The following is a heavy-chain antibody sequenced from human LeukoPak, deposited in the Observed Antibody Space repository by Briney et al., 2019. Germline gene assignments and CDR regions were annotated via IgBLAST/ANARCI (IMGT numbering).Heavy chain of an antibody. CDR1: GIAVSGNY. Sequence: PGGSLTLSCAASGIAVSGNYMSWVRQTPGKGLEWVSFISINTNTFYADSVRGRFTISRGTSKNTLLLQMNSLRDEDSAIYYCAIAQTWDGLFESWGQGTLVTVSS. CDR2: ISINTNT. D-gene: IGHD1-26*01. J-gene: IGHJ4*02. CDR3: AIAQTWDGLFES. V-gene: IGHV3-53*01.